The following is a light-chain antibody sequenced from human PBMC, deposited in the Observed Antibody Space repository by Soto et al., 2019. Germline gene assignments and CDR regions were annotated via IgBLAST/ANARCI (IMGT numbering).Light chain of an antibody. CDR3: QQYGLYT. Sequence: EIVLTQSPGTLSLSPGERATLSCRASQSVSSSYLAWYQQKPGQAPRLLIYGASSRATGIPDRFSGSGSGTDFTLTIGRLEPEDFAVYYCQQYGLYTFGPGTKVDIK. V-gene: IGKV3-20*01. J-gene: IGKJ3*01. CDR1: QSVSSSY. CDR2: GAS.